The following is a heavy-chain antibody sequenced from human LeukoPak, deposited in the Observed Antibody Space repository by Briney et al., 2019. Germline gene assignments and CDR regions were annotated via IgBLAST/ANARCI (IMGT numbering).Heavy chain of an antibody. CDR1: GYTFTSYG. CDR3: ARVIKGIAAAGTASGTNNWFDP. D-gene: IGHD6-13*01. CDR2: ISAYNGNT. Sequence: ASVKVSCKASGYTFTSYGISWVRQAPGQGLEWMGWISAYNGNTNYAQKLQGRVTMTTDTSTSTAYMGLRSLRSDDTAVYYCARVIKGIAAAGTASGTNNWFDPWGQGTLVTVSS. V-gene: IGHV1-18*01. J-gene: IGHJ5*02.